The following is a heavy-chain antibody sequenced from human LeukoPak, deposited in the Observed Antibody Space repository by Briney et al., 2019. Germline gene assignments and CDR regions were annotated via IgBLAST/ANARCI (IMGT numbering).Heavy chain of an antibody. Sequence: GGSLRLSCAASGFTFRSHAMSWVRQAPGKGLEWVSVISDSGGSTYYADSVKGRFTISRDNSKNTLYLQMNSLRAEDTAVYYCAKGSTKRQQFDYWGQGTLVTVSS. D-gene: IGHD6-13*01. CDR2: ISDSGGST. CDR3: AKGSTKRQQFDY. V-gene: IGHV3-23*01. CDR1: GFTFRSHA. J-gene: IGHJ4*02.